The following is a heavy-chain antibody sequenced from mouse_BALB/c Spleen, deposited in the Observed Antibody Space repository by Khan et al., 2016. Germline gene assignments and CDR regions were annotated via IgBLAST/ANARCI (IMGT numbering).Heavy chain of an antibody. CDR2: INTETTEP. Sequence: HLVQSGPELKKPGETVKISCKASGYTFTDYSFHWVKQAPGKGLKWMGWINTETTEPTYADDFKGRFAFSLETSASTAYLQINNLKNEDTATYFCSIYYHGSRYFDVWGAGTTVTVSS. CDR1: GYTFTDYS. CDR3: SIYYHGSRYFDV. J-gene: IGHJ1*01. V-gene: IGHV9-2-1*01. D-gene: IGHD1-1*01.